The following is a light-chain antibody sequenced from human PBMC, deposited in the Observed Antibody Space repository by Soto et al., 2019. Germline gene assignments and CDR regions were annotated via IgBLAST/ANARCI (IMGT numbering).Light chain of an antibody. Sequence: EIVMTQSPATLSVSPGEKATLSCRASQSVNSNLAWYQQKPGQTPRLLIYGASTRAIGIPARFSGSGSGTEFTLTISSLQSEDFAVYYCQQCNNWPPTFGGGTKVDIK. J-gene: IGKJ4*01. CDR2: GAS. V-gene: IGKV3-15*01. CDR1: QSVNSN. CDR3: QQCNNWPPT.